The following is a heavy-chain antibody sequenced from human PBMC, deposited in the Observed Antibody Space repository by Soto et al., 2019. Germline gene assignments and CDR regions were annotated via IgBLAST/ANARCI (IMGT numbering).Heavy chain of an antibody. J-gene: IGHJ4*02. V-gene: IGHV4-59*01. CDR1: GGSMRNYF. Sequence: ATLSLTCTVSGGSMRNYFWTWVRQPPGKGLEWIGYIHYSGATSFFPSYNPSLRGRVTISEDTSKNQFSLKLLSVTTADTAVYFCXAGEASSRNLAPYYLDFWGQGTLVTVSS. CDR2: IHYSGATSFFP. CDR3: XAGEASSRNLAPYYLDF. D-gene: IGHD6-13*01.